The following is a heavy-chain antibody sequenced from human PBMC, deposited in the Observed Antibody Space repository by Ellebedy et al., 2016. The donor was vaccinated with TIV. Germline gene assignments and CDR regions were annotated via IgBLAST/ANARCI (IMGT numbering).Heavy chain of an antibody. Sequence: GESLKISXAASGFTFSSYWMQWVRQAPGKGLEWVANIKPDGSEMHYVDSVMGRFTISRDDAKNSVYLQMSSLRVEDTAVHYCARDSSPSYGSGRYYDAFDIWGRGTLVIVSP. CDR1: GFTFSSYW. V-gene: IGHV3-7*01. D-gene: IGHD6-19*01. CDR2: IKPDGSEM. CDR3: ARDSSPSYGSGRYYDAFDI. J-gene: IGHJ3*02.